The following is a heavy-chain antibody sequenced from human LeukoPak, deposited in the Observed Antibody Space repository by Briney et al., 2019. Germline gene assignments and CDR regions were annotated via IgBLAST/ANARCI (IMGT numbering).Heavy chain of an antibody. V-gene: IGHV4-30-2*01. CDR3: ARAGVVYNPLIDY. Sequence: SETLSLTCAVSGGSISSGGYSWSWIRQPPGKGLEWTGYIYHSGSTYYNPAHKSRVTISVDRSKYQSTLKLSSGTAADTAVYLCARAGVVYNPLIDYWGQGTLVTVSS. D-gene: IGHD2-15*01. CDR2: IYHSGST. CDR1: GGSISSGGYS. J-gene: IGHJ4*02.